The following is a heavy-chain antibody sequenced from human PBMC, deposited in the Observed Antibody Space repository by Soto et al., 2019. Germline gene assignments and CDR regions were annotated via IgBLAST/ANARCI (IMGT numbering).Heavy chain of an antibody. J-gene: IGHJ4*02. CDR3: AKAAGGAAHY. D-gene: IGHD3-16*01. CDR2: TYDSGST. Sequence: QVQLQESGPRLVKPSQTLSLTCTVSGGSISSGDYYWNWIRQHPGEGLEWIGYTYDSGSTYYNPYLGSRGSISGDRSQNQFSLDLSSVTAADTAVYYCAKAAGGAAHYWGQGTLVTVSS. CDR1: GGSISSGDYY. V-gene: IGHV4-30-4*08.